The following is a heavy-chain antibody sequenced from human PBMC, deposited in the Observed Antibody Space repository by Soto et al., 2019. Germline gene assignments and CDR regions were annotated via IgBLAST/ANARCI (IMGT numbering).Heavy chain of an antibody. CDR2: VSPDYGNA. CDR3: AVTTGY. CDR1: GYTFTDYD. Sequence: ASVKVSCKTSGYTFTDYDINWVRQAPGQGLEWMGWVSPDYGNAGYAQQFEGRVTMTSDTSISTVFLELTNLRSEDTAVYYSAVTTGYWGQGTKVTVSS. J-gene: IGHJ4*02. D-gene: IGHD4-17*01. V-gene: IGHV1-8*01.